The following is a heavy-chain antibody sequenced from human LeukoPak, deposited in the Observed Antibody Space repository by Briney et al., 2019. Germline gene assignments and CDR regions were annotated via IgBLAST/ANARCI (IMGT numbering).Heavy chain of an antibody. CDR1: GFTFSSYE. CDR3: ARALRFLEWFL. V-gene: IGHV3-48*03. J-gene: IGHJ4*02. CDR2: ISSSGSTI. Sequence: PGGSLRLSCAASGFTFSSYEMNWVRQAPGKGLEWVSYISSSGSTIHYADSVKGRFTISRDNAKNSLYLQMNSLRADDTAVYYCARALRFLEWFLWGQGTLVIVSS. D-gene: IGHD3-3*01.